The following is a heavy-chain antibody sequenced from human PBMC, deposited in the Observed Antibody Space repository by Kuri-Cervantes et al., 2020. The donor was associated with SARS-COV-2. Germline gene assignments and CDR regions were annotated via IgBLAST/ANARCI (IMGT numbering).Heavy chain of an antibody. CDR2: IIPIFGTA. J-gene: IGHJ4*02. D-gene: IGHD3-3*01. CDR1: GGTFSSYA. V-gene: IGHV1-69*05. Sequence: SVKVSCKASGGTFSSYAISWVRQAPGQGLEWMGGIIPIFGTANYAQKFQGRVTITTDESTSTAYMELSSLRSEDTAVYYCASGRYYDLWSGYYPFDYWGQGTLVTVSS. CDR3: ASGRYYDLWSGYYPFDY.